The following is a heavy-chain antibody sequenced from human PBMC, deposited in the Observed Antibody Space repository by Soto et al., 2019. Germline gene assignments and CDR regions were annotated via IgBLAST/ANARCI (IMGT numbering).Heavy chain of an antibody. J-gene: IGHJ6*02. V-gene: IGHV4-34*01. CDR3: ARITMVRGVIIDNYGLDV. Sequence: SETLSLTCGGYDGSLSGYYWTWIRQPPGKGLEWMGESNHSGSTKYNPSLKSLVTISVDTSKSQFSLRLSFVTAADTAVYYCARITMVRGVIIDNYGLDVWGQGTTVTVSS. CDR1: DGSLSGYY. CDR2: SNHSGST. D-gene: IGHD3-10*01.